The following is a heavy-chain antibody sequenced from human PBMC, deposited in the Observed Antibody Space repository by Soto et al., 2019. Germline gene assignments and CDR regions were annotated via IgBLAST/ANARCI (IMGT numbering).Heavy chain of an antibody. CDR3: ARGAVVNFDS. Sequence: PSETLSLTCAVSGGSISSAGSSWTWIRQPPGKGLEWIGYIYHSGSTYYNPSLKSRVTISVDRSKNQFSLKLTSVTAADTAVYYCARGAVVNFDSWGQGTLVTVSS. D-gene: IGHD3-22*01. J-gene: IGHJ4*02. V-gene: IGHV4-30-2*01. CDR2: IYHSGST. CDR1: GGSISSAGSS.